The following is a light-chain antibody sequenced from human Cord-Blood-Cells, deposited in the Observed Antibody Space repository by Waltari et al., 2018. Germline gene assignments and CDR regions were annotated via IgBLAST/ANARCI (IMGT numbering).Light chain of an antibody. CDR1: QSISSY. CDR2: GAS. CDR3: QQSYSTPRT. V-gene: IGKV1-39*01. J-gene: IGKJ2*01. Sequence: DLQMTQSPSSLSASVGQRVTINCRASQSISSYLNLYQQKPGQAPKLLLYGASSLQSGAPSRFSGSVSGTDFTLTISSLQPEDFATYYCQQSYSTPRTFGQGTKLEIK.